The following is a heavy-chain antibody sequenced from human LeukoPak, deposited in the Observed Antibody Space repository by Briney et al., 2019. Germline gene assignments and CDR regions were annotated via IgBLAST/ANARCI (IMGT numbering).Heavy chain of an antibody. D-gene: IGHD1-26*01. V-gene: IGHV3-23*01. CDR3: ASLSRELGKFDY. J-gene: IGHJ4*02. CDR2: FGTGGDDT. CDR1: GFTFSSYA. Sequence: HPEGSLRLSCAASGFTFSSYAMSWVRQAPGKGLEWVSTFGTGGDDTYYADSVKGRFIISRDNSKNTLYLQINSLRAEDTAVYYCASLSRELGKFDYWGQGTLVTVSS.